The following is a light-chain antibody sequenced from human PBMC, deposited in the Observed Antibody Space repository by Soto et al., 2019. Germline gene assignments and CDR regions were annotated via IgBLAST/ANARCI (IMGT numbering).Light chain of an antibody. V-gene: IGKV3-11*01. CDR1: HSVGTN. J-gene: IGKJ5*01. Sequence: EIVFTQSPATLSVSPGERATLSCRASHSVGTNLMWYQQKPGQPPTLLIYDASTRATGIPDRFSGSGSGTDFTLTISRLEPEDFAVYYCQEHASIFGQGTRLEIK. CDR2: DAS. CDR3: QEHASI.